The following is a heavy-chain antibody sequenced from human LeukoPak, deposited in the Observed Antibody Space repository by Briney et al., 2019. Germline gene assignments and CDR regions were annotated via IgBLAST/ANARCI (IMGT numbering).Heavy chain of an antibody. CDR2: IRFDGSNK. J-gene: IGHJ4*02. CDR3: ARDRDYYGSGSYPLS. CDR1: GFTFSSYG. V-gene: IGHV3-30*02. D-gene: IGHD3-10*01. Sequence: GGSLRLSCAASGFTFSSYGVHWVRQAPGKGLEWVSFIRFDGSNKYYADSVKGRFTISRDNAKNSLYLQMNSLRAEDTAVYYCARDRDYYGSGSYPLSWGQGTLVTVSS.